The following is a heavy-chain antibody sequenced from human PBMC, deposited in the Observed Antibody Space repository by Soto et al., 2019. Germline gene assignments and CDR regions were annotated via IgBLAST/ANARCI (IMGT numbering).Heavy chain of an antibody. CDR2: ISGSGGST. CDR3: AKDSTVNPYYFDY. D-gene: IGHD4-17*01. Sequence: EVQLLESGGGLVQPGGSLRLSCAASGFTFSSYAMSWVRQDPGKGLEWVSAISGSGGSTYYADSVKGRFTISRDNSKNTLYLQMNSLRAEDTAVYYCAKDSTVNPYYFDYWGQGTLVTVSS. CDR1: GFTFSSYA. J-gene: IGHJ4*02. V-gene: IGHV3-23*01.